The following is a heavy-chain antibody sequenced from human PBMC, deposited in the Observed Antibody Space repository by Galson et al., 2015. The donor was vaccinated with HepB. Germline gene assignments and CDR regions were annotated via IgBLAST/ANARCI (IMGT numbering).Heavy chain of an antibody. CDR1: GFTFSDYY. V-gene: IGHV3-11*01. CDR3: ARGDYYYYYYMDV. J-gene: IGHJ6*03. Sequence: SLRLSCAASGFTFSDYYMSWIRQAPGKGLEWVSYISSSGSTIYYAGSVKGRFTISRDNAKNSLYLQMNSLRAEDTAVYYCARGDYYYYYYMDVWGKGTTVTVSS. CDR2: ISSSGSTI.